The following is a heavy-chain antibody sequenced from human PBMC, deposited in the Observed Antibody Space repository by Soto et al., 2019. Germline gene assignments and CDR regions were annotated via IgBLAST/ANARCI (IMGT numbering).Heavy chain of an antibody. Sequence: QVQLQQWGAGLLKPSETLSLTCAVYGGSFSGYYWTWIRQPPGTGLEWIGEINHSGSTNYNPSLKSRVTRSVDTSNNQFSLKLTSVTAADTAVYYCARDKITGLFDYWGQGTLVTVSS. CDR3: ARDKITGLFDY. CDR1: GGSFSGYY. J-gene: IGHJ4*02. D-gene: IGHD2-8*02. CDR2: INHSGST. V-gene: IGHV4-34*01.